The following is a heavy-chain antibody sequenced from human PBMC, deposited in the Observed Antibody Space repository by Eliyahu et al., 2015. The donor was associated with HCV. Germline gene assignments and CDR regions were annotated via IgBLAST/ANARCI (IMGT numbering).Heavy chain of an antibody. CDR2: ISSSSSYT. CDR3: ARDRVPDCSSTSCYTQKGYYYYYGMDV. D-gene: IGHD2-2*02. V-gene: IGHV3-11*06. CDR1: GFTFSXYY. J-gene: IGHJ6*02. Sequence: QVQLVESGGGLVKPGGSLRLSCAASGFTFSXYYXXWIRQAPGRGLEWVXYISSSSSYTNYADSVKGRFTISSXDNAKNSLYLQMNSLRAEEDTAVYYCARDRVPDCSSTSCYTQKGYYYYYGMDVWGQGTTVTVSS.